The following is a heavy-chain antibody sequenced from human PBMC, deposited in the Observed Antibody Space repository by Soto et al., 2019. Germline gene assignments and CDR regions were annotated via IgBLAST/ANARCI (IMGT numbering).Heavy chain of an antibody. CDR3: ARVRVIPSSSWYSGFDY. CDR2: ISYDGSNK. Sequence: QVQLVESGGGVVQPGRSLRLSCAASGFTFSSYAMHWVRQAPGKGLEWVAFISYDGSNKYYADSVKGRFTIFRDNSKNTLYLQMNSRRAEYTAVYYCARVRVIPSSSWYSGFDYWGQGTLVTVSS. CDR1: GFTFSSYA. J-gene: IGHJ4*02. V-gene: IGHV3-30-3*01. D-gene: IGHD6-13*01.